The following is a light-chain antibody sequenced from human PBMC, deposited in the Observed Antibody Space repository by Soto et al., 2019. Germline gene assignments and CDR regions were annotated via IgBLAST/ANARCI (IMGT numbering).Light chain of an antibody. V-gene: IGLV1-40*01. J-gene: IGLJ1*01. CDR1: SSNLGAGYD. Sequence: QSVLTQPPSVSGAPGRRVTISCTGSSSNLGAGYDVHWCQQLPGTAPKLLIYGNSNRPSGVPDRFSGSKSGTSASLAITGLQAEDEADYYCQSYDSSLTSYVFGTGTKVTVL. CDR2: GNS. CDR3: QSYDSSLTSYV.